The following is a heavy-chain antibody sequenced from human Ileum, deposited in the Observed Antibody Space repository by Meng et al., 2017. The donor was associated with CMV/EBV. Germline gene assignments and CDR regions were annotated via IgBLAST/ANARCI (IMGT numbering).Heavy chain of an antibody. D-gene: IGHD3-10*01. J-gene: IGHJ4*02. CDR3: ARDKGAGSYYPGYSFDY. CDR1: YTFTNYY. Sequence: YTFTNYYLHWVRQAPGQGLEWMGIINPNGGSATYAQRFQGRITMTRDRSTRTVYMELSSLRSEDTAVYHCARDKGAGSYYPGYSFDYWGQGTLVTVSS. CDR2: INPNGGSA. V-gene: IGHV1-46*01.